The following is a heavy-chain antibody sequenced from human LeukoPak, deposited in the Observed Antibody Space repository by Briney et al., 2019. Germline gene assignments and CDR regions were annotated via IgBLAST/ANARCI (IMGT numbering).Heavy chain of an antibody. Sequence: SETLSLTCTVSGGSISSSSYYWGWIRQPPGKGLEWVGSIYYSGSTYYNPSHKSRVTISVDTSKNQFSLKLSSVTAADTAVYYCARRPIDPRTPGIAAAGTGWFDPWGQGTLVIVSS. J-gene: IGHJ5*02. CDR1: GGSISSSSYY. CDR3: ARRPIDPRTPGIAAAGTGWFDP. V-gene: IGHV4-39*01. D-gene: IGHD6-13*01. CDR2: IYYSGST.